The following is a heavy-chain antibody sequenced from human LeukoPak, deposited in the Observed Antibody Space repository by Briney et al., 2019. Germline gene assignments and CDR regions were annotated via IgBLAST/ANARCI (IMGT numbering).Heavy chain of an antibody. CDR3: ARGYCTNGACYTGLFDY. J-gene: IGHJ4*02. CDR2: ISSSSSTI. D-gene: IGHD2-8*01. Sequence: PGGSLRLSCAASVFTFSSYSMNWVRQAPGKGLEWVSYISSSSSTIYYADSVKGRFTISRDNAKNSLYLQMNSLRAEDTAVYYCARGYCTNGACYTGLFDYWGQGTLVTVSS. CDR1: VFTFSSYS. V-gene: IGHV3-48*01.